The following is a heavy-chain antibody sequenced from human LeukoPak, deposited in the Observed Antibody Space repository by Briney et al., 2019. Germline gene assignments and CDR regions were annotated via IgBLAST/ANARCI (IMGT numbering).Heavy chain of an antibody. CDR2: LSGSGGNT. D-gene: IGHD6-25*01. CDR1: GFIFGSYA. Sequence: PGGSLRLSCAASGFIFGSYAMTWVRQAPGKGLEWVSGLSGSGGNTYYADSVKGRFTISRDSAKNTLYLQMNSLRAEDTAVYYCAAARANHYYYGTDVWGQGTTVTVSS. J-gene: IGHJ6*02. V-gene: IGHV3-23*01. CDR3: AAARANHYYYGTDV.